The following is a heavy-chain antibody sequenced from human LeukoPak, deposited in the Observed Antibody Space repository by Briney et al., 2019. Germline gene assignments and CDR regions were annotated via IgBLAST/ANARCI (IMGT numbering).Heavy chain of an antibody. V-gene: IGHV4-59*01. CDR3: AREARGEGPYYYYGMDV. CDR1: GGSISSYY. Sequence: SETLSLTCSVSGGSISSYYWSWIRQPPGKGLEWIGYIYYSGSTIYNPSLKSRVTISVDTSKNQFSLKLSSVTAADTAVYYCAREARGEGPYYYYGMDVWGQGTTVTVSS. D-gene: IGHD3-10*01. CDR2: IYYSGST. J-gene: IGHJ6*02.